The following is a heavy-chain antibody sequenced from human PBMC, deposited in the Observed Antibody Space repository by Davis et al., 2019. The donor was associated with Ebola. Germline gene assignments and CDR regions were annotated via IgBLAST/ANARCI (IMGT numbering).Heavy chain of an antibody. J-gene: IGHJ4*02. Sequence: GESLKISCAASGFTFSSYWMHWVRQAPGKGLVWVSRINSDGSSTSYADSVKGRFTISRDNAKNTLYLQMNSLRAEDTAVYYCARGRGIAAAGTGRRLDYWGQGTLATVSS. D-gene: IGHD6-13*01. CDR2: INSDGSST. V-gene: IGHV3-74*01. CDR3: ARGRGIAAAGTGRRLDY. CDR1: GFTFSSYW.